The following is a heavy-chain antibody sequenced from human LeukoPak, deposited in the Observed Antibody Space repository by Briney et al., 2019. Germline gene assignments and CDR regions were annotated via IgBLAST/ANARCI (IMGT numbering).Heavy chain of an antibody. CDR2: IYYSGST. V-gene: IGHV4-59*01. J-gene: IGHJ4*02. Sequence: PETLSLTCTVSGGSISSYYWSRIRQPPGKGLEWIGYIYYSGSTNYNPSLKSRVTISVDTSKNQFSLKLSSVTAADTAVYYCARAPGIAAAGYFDYWGQGTLVTVSS. CDR3: ARAPGIAAAGYFDY. D-gene: IGHD6-13*01. CDR1: GGSISSYY.